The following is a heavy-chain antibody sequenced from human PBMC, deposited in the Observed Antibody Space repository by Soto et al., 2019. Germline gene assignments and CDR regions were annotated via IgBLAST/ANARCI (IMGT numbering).Heavy chain of an antibody. V-gene: IGHV3-48*01. J-gene: IGHJ4*02. Sequence: GGSLRLSCAASGFTFSSYSMNWVRQAPGKGLEWVSYISSSSSTIYYADSVKGRFTISRDNAKNSLYLQMNSLRAEDTAVYYCAKDWYFGSTIFGLMFDYWGQGTLVTVSS. CDR1: GFTFSSYS. CDR3: AKDWYFGSTIFGLMFDY. D-gene: IGHD3-3*01. CDR2: ISSSSSTI.